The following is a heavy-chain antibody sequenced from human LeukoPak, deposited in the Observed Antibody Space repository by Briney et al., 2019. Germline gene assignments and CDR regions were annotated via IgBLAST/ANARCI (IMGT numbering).Heavy chain of an antibody. D-gene: IGHD1-20*01. CDR1: GFTFSSYG. CDR2: LCTDGSNK. Sequence: PGRSLRLSCAASGFTFSSYGMHWVRQAPGKGLEWVAVLCTDGSNKYYADSVKGRFTISRDNSKNTLYLQMNSLRAEDTAVFYCARDNFGFDYWGQGTLVTVSS. CDR3: ARDNFGFDY. V-gene: IGHV3-33*01. J-gene: IGHJ4*02.